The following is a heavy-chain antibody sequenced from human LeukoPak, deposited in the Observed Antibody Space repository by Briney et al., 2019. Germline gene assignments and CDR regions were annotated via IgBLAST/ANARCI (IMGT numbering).Heavy chain of an antibody. D-gene: IGHD6-13*01. V-gene: IGHV4-59*01. CDR3: ARAKYSSSWYEYFDY. CDR2: IYYSGST. CDR1: GGSISSYY. Sequence: SETLSLTCTVSGGSISSYYWSWIRQPPGKGLKWIGHIYYSGSTNYNPSLKSRVTISVDTSKNQFSLKLSSVTAADTAVYYCARAKYSSSWYEYFDYWGQGTLVTVSS. J-gene: IGHJ4*02.